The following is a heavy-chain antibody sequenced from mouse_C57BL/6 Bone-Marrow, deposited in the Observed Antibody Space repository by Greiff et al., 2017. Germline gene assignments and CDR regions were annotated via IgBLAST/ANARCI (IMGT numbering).Heavy chain of an antibody. Sequence: VKLVESGPGLVAPSQSLSITCTVSGFSLTSYGVDWVRQSPGKGLEWLGVIWGVGSTNYNSALKSRLSISKDNSKSQVFLKMNSLQTDDTAMYYCASADDYSNRFAYWGQGTLVTVSA. CDR2: IWGVGST. J-gene: IGHJ3*01. CDR1: GFSLTSYG. V-gene: IGHV2-6*01. D-gene: IGHD2-5*01. CDR3: ASADDYSNRFAY.